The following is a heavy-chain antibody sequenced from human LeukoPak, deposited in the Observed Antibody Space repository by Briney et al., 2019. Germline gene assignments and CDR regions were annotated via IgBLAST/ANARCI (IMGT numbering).Heavy chain of an antibody. CDR3: TRDQEQQLTNFDY. V-gene: IGHV3-49*04. CDR1: GFTFGDYA. CDR2: IRSKAYGGTT. D-gene: IGHD6-13*01. J-gene: IGHJ4*02. Sequence: PGGSLRLSCTASGFTFGDYAMSWVRQAPGKGLEWVGFIRSKAYGGTTEYAASVKGRFTISRDDSKSIAYLQMTSLKTEDTAVYYCTRDQEQQLTNFDYWGQGTLVTVSS.